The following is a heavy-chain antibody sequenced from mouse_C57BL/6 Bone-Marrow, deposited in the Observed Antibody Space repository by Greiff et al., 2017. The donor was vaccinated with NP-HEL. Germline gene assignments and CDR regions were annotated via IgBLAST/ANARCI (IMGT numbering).Heavy chain of an antibody. CDR2: IDPETGGT. CDR1: GYTFTDYE. CDR3: TRWIFTTVHAMDY. D-gene: IGHD1-1*01. Sequence: VQLQQSGAELVRPGASVTLSCKASGYTFTDYEMHWVKQTPVHGLEWIGAIDPETGGTAYNQKFNGKAILTADKSSSTAYMELRSLTSEDSAVYYCTRWIFTTVHAMDYWGQGTSVTVSS. V-gene: IGHV1-15*01. J-gene: IGHJ4*01.